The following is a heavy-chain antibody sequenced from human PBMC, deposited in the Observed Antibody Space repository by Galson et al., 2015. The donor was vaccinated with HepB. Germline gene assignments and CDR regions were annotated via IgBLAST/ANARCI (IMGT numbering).Heavy chain of an antibody. CDR1: GYTFISSW. CDR2: IYPGDSDT. Sequence: QSGAEVKKTGESLKISCKASGYTFISSWIGWVRQMPGKGLEWMGIIYPGDSDTTYSPSFQGQVTISADKSISTAYLQWSSLKASDTAMYYCATEPWVRGVLYWGQGTLVTVSS. J-gene: IGHJ4*02. V-gene: IGHV5-51*01. CDR3: ATEPWVRGVLY. D-gene: IGHD3-10*01.